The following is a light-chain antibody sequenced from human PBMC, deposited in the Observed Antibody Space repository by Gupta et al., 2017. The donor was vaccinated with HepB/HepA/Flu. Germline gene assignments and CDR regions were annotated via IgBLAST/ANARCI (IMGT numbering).Light chain of an antibody. V-gene: IGLV7-46*01. Sequence: QAVVTQEPSLTLSPGGTATPTWGPSTGTVTSAHYPYWFQQKPDQTPTLLIYNAYTRHSFTPFRFSGSLHGGKAALTLSGAQPEDEAEYYCLLEYSTVRVFGGGTKLTVL. J-gene: IGLJ2*01. CDR2: NAY. CDR3: LLEYSTVRV. CDR1: TGTVTSAHY.